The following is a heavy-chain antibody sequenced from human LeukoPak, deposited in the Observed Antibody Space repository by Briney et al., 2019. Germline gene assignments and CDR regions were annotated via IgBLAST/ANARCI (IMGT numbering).Heavy chain of an antibody. Sequence: GGSLRLSCAASGFTFSSYSMNWVRQAPGKGLEWVSSISSSSSYIYYADSVKGRFTISRDNAKNSLYLQMNSLRAEDTAVYYCARPNSGSYSTGAFDIWGQGTMVTVSS. CDR2: ISSSSSYI. CDR3: ARPNSGSYSTGAFDI. D-gene: IGHD1-26*01. V-gene: IGHV3-21*01. J-gene: IGHJ3*02. CDR1: GFTFSSYS.